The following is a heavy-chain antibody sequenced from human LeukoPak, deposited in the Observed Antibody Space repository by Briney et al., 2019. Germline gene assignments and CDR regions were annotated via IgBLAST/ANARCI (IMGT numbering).Heavy chain of an antibody. CDR1: GGTSSSYA. V-gene: IGHV1-69*04. CDR3: ARVHIVATIGDAFDI. J-gene: IGHJ3*02. CDR2: IIPILGIA. Sequence: ASVKVSCKASGGTSSSYAISWVRQAPGQGLEWMGRIIPILGIANYAQKFQGRVTITADKSTSTAYMELSSLRSEDTAVYYCARVHIVATIGDAFDIWGQGTMVTVSS. D-gene: IGHD5-12*01.